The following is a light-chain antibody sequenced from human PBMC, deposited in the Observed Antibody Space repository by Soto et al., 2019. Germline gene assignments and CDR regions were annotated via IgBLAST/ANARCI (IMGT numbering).Light chain of an antibody. CDR3: TSYSSSDIFYV. Sequence: QSVLTQAASVSGSPGQSITISCTGTSSDIGGYYYVSWYQHHPGKAPKLLIYQVTNRPSRVSNRFSGSKSGKTASLTISGLQADDEADYYCTSYSSSDIFYVFGTGTKVTVL. CDR1: SSDIGGYYY. CDR2: QVT. V-gene: IGLV2-14*01. J-gene: IGLJ1*01.